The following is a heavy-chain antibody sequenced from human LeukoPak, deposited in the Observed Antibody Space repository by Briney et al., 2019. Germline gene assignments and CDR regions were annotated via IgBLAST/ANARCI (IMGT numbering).Heavy chain of an antibody. V-gene: IGHV4-34*01. D-gene: IGHD3-10*01. CDR1: GGSFSGYY. CDR3: ARTGGSGSIPFVDY. CDR2: INHSGST. J-gene: IGHJ4*02. Sequence: SETLSLTCAVYGGSFSGYYWSWILQPPGKGLEWIGEINHSGSTNYDPSLKSRVTISVDTSKNQFSLKLSSVTAADTAVYYCARTGGSGSIPFVDYWGQGTLVTVSS.